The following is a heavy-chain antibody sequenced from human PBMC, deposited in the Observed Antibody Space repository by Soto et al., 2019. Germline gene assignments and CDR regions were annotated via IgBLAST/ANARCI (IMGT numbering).Heavy chain of an antibody. CDR2: ISSSSSTI. Sequence: VQLVESGGGLVQPGGSLRLSCAASGFTFSSYSMNWVRQAPGKGLEWVSYISSSSSTIYYADSVKGRFTISRDNAKNSLYLQMNSLRAEDTAVYYCARDAVWVGYCSSTSCSDAFDIWGQGTMVTVSS. V-gene: IGHV3-48*01. D-gene: IGHD2-2*01. J-gene: IGHJ3*02. CDR1: GFTFSSYS. CDR3: ARDAVWVGYCSSTSCSDAFDI.